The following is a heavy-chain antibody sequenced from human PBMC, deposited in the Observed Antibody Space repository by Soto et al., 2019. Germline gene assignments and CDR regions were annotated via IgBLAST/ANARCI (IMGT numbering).Heavy chain of an antibody. V-gene: IGHV4-34*01. CDR3: ARAGTLLLWFGEMAGFGY. J-gene: IGHJ4*02. D-gene: IGHD3-10*01. CDR2: INHSGST. Sequence: QVQLQQWGAGLLKPSETLSLTCAVYGGSFSGYYWSWIRQPPGKGLEWIGEINHSGSTNYNPSLRNRVTTSVDTTKNQFSLTLSSVTAADTAVYYCARAGTLLLWFGEMAGFGYWGRGALVTVSS. CDR1: GGSFSGYY.